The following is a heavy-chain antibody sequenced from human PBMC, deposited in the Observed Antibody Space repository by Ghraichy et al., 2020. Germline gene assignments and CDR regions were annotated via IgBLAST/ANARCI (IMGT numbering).Heavy chain of an antibody. CDR3: ARGGSQHALDV. CDR1: GFTLSGYW. CDR2: INSHGSIT. Sequence: GGSLRLSCAASGFTLSGYWMFWVRQAPGKGLVWVSSINSHGSITTYADSVKVRFTISRDNAKNTLYVQMDSLRGNDTAMYFCARGGSQHALDVWGQGTAVTVSS. V-gene: IGHV3-74*01. J-gene: IGHJ6*02. D-gene: IGHD2-2*01.